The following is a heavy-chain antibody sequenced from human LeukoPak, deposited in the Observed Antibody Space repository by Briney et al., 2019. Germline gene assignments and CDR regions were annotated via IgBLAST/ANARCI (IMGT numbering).Heavy chain of an antibody. CDR3: ARLPGLHYYDSSGYYEL. V-gene: IGHV5-51*01. D-gene: IGHD3-22*01. J-gene: IGHJ4*02. Sequence: GESLKISCKGSGYSFTSYWIGWVRQMPGKGLEWMGIIYPGDSDTRYSPSFQGQVTISADKSISTAYLQWSSLKASDTAMYYCARLPGLHYYDSSGYYELWGQGTLVTVSS. CDR2: IYPGDSDT. CDR1: GYSFTSYW.